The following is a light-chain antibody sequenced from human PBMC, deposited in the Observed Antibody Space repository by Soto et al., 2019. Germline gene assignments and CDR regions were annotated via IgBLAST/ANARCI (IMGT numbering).Light chain of an antibody. V-gene: IGKV3-11*01. J-gene: IGKJ5*01. CDR3: HQRNT. CDR2: YTT. CDR1: QSVSTY. Sequence: VLTQSPVTLSLSPGDRATLSCRASQSVSTYLAWYRQVPGQPPRLLIYYTTNRAAGIPPRFSGSRSGADFTLTISSVEPEDFALYYCHQRNTIGQGTRLEIK.